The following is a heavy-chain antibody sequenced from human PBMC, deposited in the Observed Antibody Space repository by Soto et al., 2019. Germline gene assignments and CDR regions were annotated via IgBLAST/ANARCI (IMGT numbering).Heavy chain of an antibody. D-gene: IGHD6-13*01. CDR3: ARRERAAGTDWWFDP. J-gene: IGHJ5*02. V-gene: IGHV4-39*01. CDR1: GGSISSSSFH. Sequence: QLQLQESGPGLVKPSETLSLTCTVSGGSISSSSFHWGWIRQPPGKGLEWIGSIYYSGSTYYSPSLKSRGTKSVDTSKNQSSLELRSVPAADTAVYYCARRERAAGTDWWFDPWGQGTLVTVSS. CDR2: IYYSGST.